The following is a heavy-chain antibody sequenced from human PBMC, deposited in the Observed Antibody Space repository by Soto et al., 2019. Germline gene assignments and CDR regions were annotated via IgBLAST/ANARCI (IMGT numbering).Heavy chain of an antibody. Sequence: PSETLSLTCSVSGGSISNGGYYWSWIRQHPGKGLEWIGEINHSGSTNYNPSLKSRVTISVDTSKNQFSLKLSSVTAADTAVYYCARGITLSIVVVPAAGSGNWFDPWGQGTLVTVSS. CDR3: ARGITLSIVVVPAAGSGNWFDP. CDR2: INHSGST. V-gene: IGHV4-34*01. D-gene: IGHD2-2*01. J-gene: IGHJ5*02. CDR1: GGSISNGGYY.